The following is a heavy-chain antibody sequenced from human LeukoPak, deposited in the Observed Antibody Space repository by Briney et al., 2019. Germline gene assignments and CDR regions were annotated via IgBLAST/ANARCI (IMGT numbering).Heavy chain of an antibody. Sequence: GGSLRLSCAASGFTFSSYGMSWVRQAPGKGLEWVSGISGSGGSTYYADSVKGRFTISRDNSKNTLYLQMNSLRAEDTAVYYCAEVVSCSSTSCYRSYGMDVWGQGTTVTVSS. V-gene: IGHV3-23*01. CDR2: ISGSGGST. J-gene: IGHJ6*02. CDR3: AEVVSCSSTSCYRSYGMDV. CDR1: GFTFSSYG. D-gene: IGHD2-2*02.